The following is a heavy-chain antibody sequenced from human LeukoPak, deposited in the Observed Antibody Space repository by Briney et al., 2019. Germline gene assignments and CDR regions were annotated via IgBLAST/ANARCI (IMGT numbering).Heavy chain of an antibody. CDR3: ARVRGEMATIFDY. V-gene: IGHV4-59*01. J-gene: IGHJ4*02. CDR2: IYYSGST. Sequence: SETLSLTCTVSGGSISSYYWSWIRQPPGKGLEWIGYIYYSGSTNYNPSLKSRVTISVDTSKNQFSLKLSSVTAADTAVYYCARVRGEMATIFDYWGQGTLVTVSS. D-gene: IGHD5-24*01. CDR1: GGSISSYY.